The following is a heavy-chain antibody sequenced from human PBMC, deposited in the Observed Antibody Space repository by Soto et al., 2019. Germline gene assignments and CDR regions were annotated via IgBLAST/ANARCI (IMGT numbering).Heavy chain of an antibody. D-gene: IGHD6-6*01. J-gene: IGHJ5*02. CDR1: GGSVSSGSYY. Sequence: SETLSLTCTVSGGSVSSGSYYWSWIRQPPGKGLEWIGYIYYSGSTNYNPSLKSRVTISVDTSKNQFSLKLSSVTAADTAVYYCARDGGLEYSSSPREGSLRGFDPRGQATLVTVSS. CDR2: IYYSGST. V-gene: IGHV4-61*01. CDR3: ARDGGLEYSSSPREGSLRGFDP.